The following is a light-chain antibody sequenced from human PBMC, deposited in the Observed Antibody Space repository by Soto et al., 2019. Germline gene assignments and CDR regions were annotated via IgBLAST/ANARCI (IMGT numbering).Light chain of an antibody. CDR1: SGSVSTSDY. CDR3: VLYVGSGIVV. J-gene: IGLJ2*01. Sequence: QAVVTQEPSLSVSPGRTVTLTCGSSSGSVSTSDYPSWYQQTPGQAPRTLIYNTNTRSSGVPDRFSGSILGNKAALTITGAQADDESDYYCVLYVGSGIVVFGGGTKLTVL. CDR2: NTN. V-gene: IGLV8-61*01.